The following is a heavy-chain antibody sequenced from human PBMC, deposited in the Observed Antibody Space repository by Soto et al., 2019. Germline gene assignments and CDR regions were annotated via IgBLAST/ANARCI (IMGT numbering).Heavy chain of an antibody. CDR1: GGSISSYY. J-gene: IGHJ5*02. D-gene: IGHD1-26*01. V-gene: IGHV4-59*01. CDR3: ARWLGINWFDP. CDR2: IYYSGST. Sequence: QVQLQESGPGLVKPSETLSLTCTVSGGSISSYYWSWIRQPPGKGLEWIGYIYYSGSTNYNPSLKSRVTLSVDTSKNQFSLKLSSVTAADTAVYYCARWLGINWFDPWGQGTLVTVSS.